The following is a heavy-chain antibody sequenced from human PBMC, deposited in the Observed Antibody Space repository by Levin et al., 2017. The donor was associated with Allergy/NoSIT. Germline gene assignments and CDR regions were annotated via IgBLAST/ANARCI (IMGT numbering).Heavy chain of an antibody. CDR3: ARGGPPNYDYNWGSYRDGYFDY. J-gene: IGHJ4*02. Sequence: GGSLRLSCTGSGFTFGDYAMSWVRQAPGKGLEWVGFIRNKAHGGTTEYAASVKGRLTISRYDSKSIAYLQMNSLKTEDTAVYFCARGGPPNYDYNWGSYRDGYFDYCGQGTLVTVSS. CDR2: IRNKAHGGTT. D-gene: IGHD3-16*02. V-gene: IGHV3-49*04. CDR1: GFTFGDYA.